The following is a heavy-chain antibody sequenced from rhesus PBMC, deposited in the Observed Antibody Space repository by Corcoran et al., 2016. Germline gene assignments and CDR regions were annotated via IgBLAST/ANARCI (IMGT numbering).Heavy chain of an antibody. D-gene: IGHD4-23*01. CDR3: ARDTNSNYVYDD. V-gene: IGHV4-165*01. CDR2: ISGSSRST. CDR1: GGSFSGYY. J-gene: IGHJ4*01. Sequence: QVQLQESGPGLVKPSETLSLTCAVSGGSFSGYYWGWIRQPPGKGMEGIGYISGSSRSTHYNPSLKSRVTISTDTSKNQFSLKLSSVTAADTAVYYCARDTNSNYVYDDWGQGVLVTVSS.